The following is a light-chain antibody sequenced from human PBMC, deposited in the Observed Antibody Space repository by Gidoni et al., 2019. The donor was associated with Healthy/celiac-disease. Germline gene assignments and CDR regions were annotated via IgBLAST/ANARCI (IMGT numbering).Light chain of an antibody. CDR2: WAS. CDR1: QSVLYSSNNKNY. V-gene: IGKV4-1*01. J-gene: IGKJ1*01. CDR3: QQYYSTPPWT. Sequence: DLVMTQSPDSLAVSLGERATINCKSSQSVLYSSNNKNYLAWYQQKPGQPPKLLIYWASTRESGVPDRFSGSGSGTDFTLPISSLQAEDVAVYYCQQYYSTPPWTFGQGTKVEIK.